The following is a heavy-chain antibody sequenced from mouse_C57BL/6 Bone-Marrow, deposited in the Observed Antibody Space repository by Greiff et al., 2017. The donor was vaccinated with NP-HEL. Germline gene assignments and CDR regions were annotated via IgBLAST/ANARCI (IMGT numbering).Heavy chain of an antibody. Sequence: QVQLQQSGAELVKPGASVKMSCKASGYTFTSYWITWVKQRPGQGLEWIGDIYPGSGSTNYNEKFKSKATLTVDTSSSTAYMQLSSLTSEDSAVYYCARKGDMVPYFDDWGQGTTLTVSS. J-gene: IGHJ2*01. CDR2: IYPGSGST. D-gene: IGHD1-1*02. CDR3: ARKGDMVPYFDD. CDR1: GYTFTSYW. V-gene: IGHV1-55*01.